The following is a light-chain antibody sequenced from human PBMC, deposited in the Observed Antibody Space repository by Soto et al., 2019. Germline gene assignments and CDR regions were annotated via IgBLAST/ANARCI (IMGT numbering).Light chain of an antibody. CDR3: ETWDSNIVV. CDR2: LEGSGSY. V-gene: IGLV4-60*02. CDR1: SGHSSYI. Sequence: QLVLTQSSSASASLGSSVKLTCTLSSGHSSYIIAWHQQQPGKAPRYLMKLEGSGSYNKGSGVPDRFSGSSSGADRYLTISKLQFEDEADYYCETWDSNIVVFGGGTKLTVL. J-gene: IGLJ2*01.